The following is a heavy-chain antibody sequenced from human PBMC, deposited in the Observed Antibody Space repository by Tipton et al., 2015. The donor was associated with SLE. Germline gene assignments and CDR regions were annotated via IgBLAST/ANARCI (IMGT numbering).Heavy chain of an antibody. CDR1: GFIFDDYA. CDR2: ISWNSGSI. J-gene: IGHJ6*03. CDR3: AKDSLIVGATGYYYYMDV. V-gene: IGHV3-9*01. D-gene: IGHD1-26*01. Sequence: QLVQSGGGLVQPGRSLRLSCVASGFIFDDYAMHWVRQAPGKGLEWVSGISWNSGSIGYADSVKGRFTISRDNAKNSLYLQMNSLRAEDTALYYCAKDSLIVGATGYYYYMDVWGKGTTVTVSS.